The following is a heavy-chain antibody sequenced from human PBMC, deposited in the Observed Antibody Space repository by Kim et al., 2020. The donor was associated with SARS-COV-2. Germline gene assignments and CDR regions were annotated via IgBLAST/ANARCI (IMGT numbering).Heavy chain of an antibody. V-gene: IGHV1-2*02. CDR1: GYTFTAYY. Sequence: ASVKVSCKASGYTFTAYYVYWVRQAPGQGLEWMGWINPNTGDTHFAQKFKDRVTMTSDSSTTTAYMELSGLTSDDTAFYYCARDAVSRESRNGPADYWGQATLVLVSS. CDR3: ARDAVSRESRNGPADY. J-gene: IGHJ4*02. CDR2: INPNTGDT. D-gene: IGHD6-19*01.